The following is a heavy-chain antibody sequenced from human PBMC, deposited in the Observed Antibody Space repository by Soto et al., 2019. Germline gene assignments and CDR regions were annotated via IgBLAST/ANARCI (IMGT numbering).Heavy chain of an antibody. V-gene: IGHV3-23*01. Sequence: GGSLRLSCAASGFTFNNYAMNWVRQASGKGLEWVSGISCSGGSTYYADSVKGRFTISLYNSKNTLYLQMNSLRAEDTAVYYCAKDIVTLYFFDYWGQGTLVTVSS. CDR2: ISCSGGST. J-gene: IGHJ4*02. CDR3: AKDIVTLYFFDY. CDR1: GFTFNNYA. D-gene: IGHD2-15*01.